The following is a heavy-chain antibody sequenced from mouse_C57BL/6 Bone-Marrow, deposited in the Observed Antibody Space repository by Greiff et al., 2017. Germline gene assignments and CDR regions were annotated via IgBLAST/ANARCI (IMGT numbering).Heavy chain of an antibody. Sequence: EVQLQQSGPVLVKPGASVKMSCKASGYTFTDYYMNWVKQSHGKSLEWIGVINPYNGGTSYNQKFKGKATLPVDKYSCTAYMDLISLTSEDSAVYYCARKGYGSSYWYFDVWGTGTTVTVSS. CDR3: ARKGYGSSYWYFDV. CDR2: INPYNGGT. J-gene: IGHJ1*03. CDR1: GYTFTDYY. D-gene: IGHD1-1*01. V-gene: IGHV1-19*01.